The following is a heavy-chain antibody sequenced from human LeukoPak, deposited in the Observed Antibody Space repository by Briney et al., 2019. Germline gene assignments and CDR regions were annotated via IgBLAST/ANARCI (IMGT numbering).Heavy chain of an antibody. D-gene: IGHD4-17*01. Sequence: GGSLRLSCAASGFTVSSNYMSWVRQAPGKGLEWVSVIYSGGSTYYADSVKGRFTISRDNSKNTLYLQMNSLRAEDTAVYYCAKNTVTTPLAAKDYWGQGTLVTVSS. CDR3: AKNTVTTPLAAKDY. CDR1: GFTVSSNY. J-gene: IGHJ4*02. V-gene: IGHV3-53*01. CDR2: IYSGGST.